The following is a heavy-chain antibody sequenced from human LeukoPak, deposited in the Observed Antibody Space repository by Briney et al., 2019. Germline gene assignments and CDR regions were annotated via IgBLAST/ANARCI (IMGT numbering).Heavy chain of an antibody. CDR1: GFTFSSYA. D-gene: IGHD6-6*01. J-gene: IGHJ6*03. Sequence: PGGSLRLSCAASGFTFSSYAMSWVRQVPGRGLEWVSAISGSGGSTYYADSVKGRFTISRDNSKNTLYLQMNSLRAEDTAVYYCAKGTIAARHYYYYYMDVWGKGTTVTVSS. CDR3: AKGTIAARHYYYYYMDV. V-gene: IGHV3-23*01. CDR2: ISGSGGST.